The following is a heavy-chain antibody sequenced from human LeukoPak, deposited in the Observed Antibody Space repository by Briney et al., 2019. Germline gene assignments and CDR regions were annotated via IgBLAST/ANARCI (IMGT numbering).Heavy chain of an antibody. V-gene: IGHV3-20*04. CDR3: ARIVASPYSSFDI. CDR2: INWNGGST. D-gene: IGHD5-12*01. Sequence: PGGSLRRSCAASGFTFDDYGMSWVRQAPGKGLEWVSGINWNGGSTGYADSVKGRFTISRDNAKNSLYLQMNSLKAEDTALYYCARIVASPYSSFDIWGQGTMVTVSS. CDR1: GFTFDDYG. J-gene: IGHJ3*02.